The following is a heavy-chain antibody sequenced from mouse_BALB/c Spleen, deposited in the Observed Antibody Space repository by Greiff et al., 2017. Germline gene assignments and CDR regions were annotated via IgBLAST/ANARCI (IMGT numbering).Heavy chain of an antibody. D-gene: IGHD1-1*01. Sequence: DVQLVESGGGLVQPGGSRKLSCAASGFTFSSFGMHWVRQAPEKGLEWVAYISSGSSTIYYADTVKGRFTISRDNPKNTLFLQMTSLRSEDTAMYYCARGGDGSAWFAYWGQGTLVTVSA. CDR1: GFTFSSFG. J-gene: IGHJ3*01. CDR2: ISSGSSTI. V-gene: IGHV5-17*02. CDR3: ARGGDGSAWFAY.